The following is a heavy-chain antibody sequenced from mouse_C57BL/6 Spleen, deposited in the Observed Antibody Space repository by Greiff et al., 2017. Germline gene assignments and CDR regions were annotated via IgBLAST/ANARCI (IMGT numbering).Heavy chain of an antibody. CDR2: IDPSDSET. D-gene: IGHD1-1*01. Sequence: QVQLQQPGAELVRPGSSVKLSCKASGYTFTSYWMHWVKQRPIQGLEWIGNIDPSDSETHYNQKFKDKATLTVDKSSSTAYMQLSSLTSEDSAVYYCASYYGSRGNYFDYWGQGTTRTVSS. CDR3: ASYYGSRGNYFDY. CDR1: GYTFTSYW. J-gene: IGHJ2*01. V-gene: IGHV1-52*01.